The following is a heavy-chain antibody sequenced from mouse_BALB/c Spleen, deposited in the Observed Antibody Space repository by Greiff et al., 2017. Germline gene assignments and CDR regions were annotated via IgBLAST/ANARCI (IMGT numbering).Heavy chain of an antibody. V-gene: IGHV3-2*02. CDR3: ARRGYYGYFDY. J-gene: IGHJ2*01. D-gene: IGHD1-1*01. CDR2: ISYSGST. CDR1: GYSITSDYA. Sequence: EVQLVESGPGLVKPSQSLSLTCTVTGYSITSDYAWNWIRQFPGNKLEWMGYISYSGSTSYNPSLKSRISITRDTSKNQFFLQLNSVTTEDTATYYCARRGYYGYFDYWGQGTTLTVSS.